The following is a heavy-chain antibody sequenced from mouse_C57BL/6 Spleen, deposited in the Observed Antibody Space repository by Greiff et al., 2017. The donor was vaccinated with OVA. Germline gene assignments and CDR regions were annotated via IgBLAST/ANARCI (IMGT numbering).Heavy chain of an antibody. CDR3: ARWGSDGYDGVAY. CDR1: GYAFSSYW. Sequence: VQLQQSGAELVKPGASVKISCKASGYAFSSYWMNWVKQRPGKGLEWIGQIYPGDGDTNYNGKFKGKATLTADKSSSTAYMQLSSLTSEDSAVYFCARWGSDGYDGVAYWGQGTLVTVSA. V-gene: IGHV1-80*01. D-gene: IGHD2-2*01. J-gene: IGHJ3*01. CDR2: IYPGDGDT.